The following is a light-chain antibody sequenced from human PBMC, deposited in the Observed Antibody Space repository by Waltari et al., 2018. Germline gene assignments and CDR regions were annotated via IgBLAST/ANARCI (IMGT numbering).Light chain of an antibody. Sequence: DIQMTQSQFACSASVGDSVTITCRASQGISSWLAWYQQKPGKGPNLLIFGASNLQSGVPSRFSGSGSGTDFTLTISGLQPEDSATYFCQQGSSFPPTFGQGTIVEIK. CDR3: QQGSSFPPT. J-gene: IGKJ1*01. CDR2: GAS. V-gene: IGKV1-12*01. CDR1: QGISSW.